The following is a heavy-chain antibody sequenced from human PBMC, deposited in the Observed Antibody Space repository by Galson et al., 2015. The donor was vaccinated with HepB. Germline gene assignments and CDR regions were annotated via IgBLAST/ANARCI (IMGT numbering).Heavy chain of an antibody. V-gene: IGHV3-13*05. CDR3: ARACSSTSCPYGMDV. D-gene: IGHD2-2*01. CDR2: IGTAGDP. Sequence: PLRLSCAASGFTFSSYDMHWVRQATGKGLEWVSAIGTAGDPYYPGSVKGRFTISRENAKNSLYLQMNSLRAGDTAVYYCARACSSTSCPYGMDVWGQGTTVTVSS. CDR1: GFTFSSYD. J-gene: IGHJ6*02.